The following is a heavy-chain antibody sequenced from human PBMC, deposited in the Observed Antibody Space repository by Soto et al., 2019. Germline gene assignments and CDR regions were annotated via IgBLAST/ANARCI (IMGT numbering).Heavy chain of an antibody. CDR3: ARDLLLRGYSYGFDY. CDR1: GGSISSGGYY. D-gene: IGHD5-18*01. Sequence: QVQLQESGPGLVKPSQTLSLTCTVSGGSISSGGYYWSWIRQHPGKGLEWIGYIYYSGSTYYNPSLKSRVTISVDTSKNQFSLKLSSVTAAETAVYYCARDLLLRGYSYGFDYWGQGTLVTVSS. V-gene: IGHV4-31*03. J-gene: IGHJ4*02. CDR2: IYYSGST.